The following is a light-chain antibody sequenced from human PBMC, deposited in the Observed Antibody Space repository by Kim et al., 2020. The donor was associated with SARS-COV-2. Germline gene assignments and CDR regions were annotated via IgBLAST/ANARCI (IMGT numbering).Light chain of an antibody. J-gene: IGKJ5*01. Sequence: ASVDDTVPITCRASEDISNDLGWHEQNPGRAPKRMIYGASSLQSGVPSRFSGSGSGTEFTLPFRSVQPGDFATYFCLQHYTYPITFGQGTRLEI. CDR1: EDISND. V-gene: IGKV1-17*01. CDR3: LQHYTYPIT. CDR2: GAS.